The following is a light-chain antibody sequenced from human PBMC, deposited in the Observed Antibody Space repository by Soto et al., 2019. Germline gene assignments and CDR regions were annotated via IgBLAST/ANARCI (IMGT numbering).Light chain of an antibody. CDR1: QSVSSSY. V-gene: IGKV3-20*01. CDR2: GAS. Sequence: EIVLTQSPGTLSLSPGERATLSCRASQSVSSSYLAWYQQKPGQAPRLLIYGASSRATGIPDRFSGSGSGTDITLTISRLEPEDFGVYYCQQYGSSPWTFGQGTKVDI. J-gene: IGKJ1*01. CDR3: QQYGSSPWT.